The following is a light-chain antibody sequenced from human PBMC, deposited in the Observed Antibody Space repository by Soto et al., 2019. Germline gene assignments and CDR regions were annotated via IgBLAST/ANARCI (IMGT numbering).Light chain of an antibody. Sequence: SYELAQPPSVSVAPGQPATITCGGNNIGSKGVQWYQQKSGQAPVLVVYDDSDRPSGIPERFSGSKSGNTATLTISRVEAGDEADYYCQVWDSSSDRGVFGTGTKLTVL. CDR2: DDS. J-gene: IGLJ1*01. CDR3: QVWDSSSDRGV. V-gene: IGLV3-21*02. CDR1: NIGSKG.